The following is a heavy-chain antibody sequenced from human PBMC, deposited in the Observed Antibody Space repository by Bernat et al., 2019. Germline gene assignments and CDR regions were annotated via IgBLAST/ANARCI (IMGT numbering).Heavy chain of an antibody. CDR1: GYTFVNYA. Sequence: QVQLVQSGAEVKKPGASLKVSCKASGYTFVNYAITWVRQAPGQGLEWMGWSNVYNGNTKFAQKLQGRVTMTTDTSTSTAYMELSSLGSDDKAVYYCARDRVYCSGGTCYFLLDYWGQGTLVTVSS. D-gene: IGHD2-15*01. CDR3: ARDRVYCSGGTCYFLLDY. CDR2: SNVYNGNT. V-gene: IGHV1-18*01. J-gene: IGHJ4*02.